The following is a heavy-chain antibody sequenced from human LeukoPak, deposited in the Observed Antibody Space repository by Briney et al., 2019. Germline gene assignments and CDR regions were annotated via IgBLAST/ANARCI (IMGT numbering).Heavy chain of an antibody. D-gene: IGHD6-6*01. CDR3: ARGWQINSSGGFVDP. CDR2: INPSSGAT. J-gene: IGHJ5*02. CDR1: GYGFTDYY. V-gene: IGHV1-2*02. Sequence: ASLKVSCQASGYGFTDYYIHWIRQAPGQRLEWMGWINPSSGATIYAQKFQGRVTMTRDIFSTAAYMEINSLVSDDTAVYYCARGWQINSSGGFVDPWGQGTLVTVSS.